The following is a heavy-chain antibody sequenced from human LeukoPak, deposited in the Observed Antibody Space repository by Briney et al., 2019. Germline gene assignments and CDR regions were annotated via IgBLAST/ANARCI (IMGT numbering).Heavy chain of an antibody. V-gene: IGHV1-69*05. CDR1: GGTFSSYA. J-gene: IGHJ4*02. D-gene: IGHD3-10*01. Sequence: ASVKVSCKASGGTFSSYAISWVRQAPGQGLEWMGVIIPIFGTANYAQKFQGRVTMTRNTSISTAYMELSSLRSEDTAVYYCARASLGVWFGSLPRHFDYWGQGTLVTVSS. CDR2: IIPIFGTA. CDR3: ARASLGVWFGSLPRHFDY.